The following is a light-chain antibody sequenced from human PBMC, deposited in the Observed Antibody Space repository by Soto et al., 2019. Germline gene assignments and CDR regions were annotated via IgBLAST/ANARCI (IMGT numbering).Light chain of an antibody. CDR1: QGISSY. Sequence: DIQLTQSPSFLPASVGDRVTITCRASQGISSYLAWYQQKPGKAPKLLIYAASTLQSGVPSRFSGSGSGTEFTLTISSLQPEDFATYYCQQLNSYPPAFTFGPGTKVDIK. CDR3: QQLNSYPPAFT. V-gene: IGKV1-9*01. J-gene: IGKJ3*01. CDR2: AAS.